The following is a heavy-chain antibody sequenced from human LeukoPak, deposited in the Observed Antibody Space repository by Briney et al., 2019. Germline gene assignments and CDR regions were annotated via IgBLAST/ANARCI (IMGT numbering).Heavy chain of an antibody. V-gene: IGHV3-21*01. CDR2: ISSSSSYI. D-gene: IGHD4-17*01. Sequence: GGSLRLSCAASGFTFSSYSMNWVRQAPGKGLEWVSSISSSSSYIYYADSVKGRFTISRDNAKNSLYLQMNSLRAEDTPVYYCARDFESSRRLRHIDYWGQGTLVTVSS. CDR1: GFTFSSYS. J-gene: IGHJ4*02. CDR3: ARDFESSRRLRHIDY.